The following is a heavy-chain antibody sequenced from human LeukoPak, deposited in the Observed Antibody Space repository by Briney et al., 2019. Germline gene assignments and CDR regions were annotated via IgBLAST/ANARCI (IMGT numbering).Heavy chain of an antibody. V-gene: IGHV3-30*02. CDR1: GFTFSSYG. Sequence: PGGSLRLSCAASGFTFSSYGMHWVRQAPGKGLEWVAFIRYDGSNKYYADSVKGRFTISRDNSKNTLYLQMNSLRAEDTAVYYCARDPEGHYYDSSGYYPDYWGQGTLVTVSS. CDR2: IRYDGSNK. CDR3: ARDPEGHYYDSSGYYPDY. J-gene: IGHJ4*02. D-gene: IGHD3-22*01.